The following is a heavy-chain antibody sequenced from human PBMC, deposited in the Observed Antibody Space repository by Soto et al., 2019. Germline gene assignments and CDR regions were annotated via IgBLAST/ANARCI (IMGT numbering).Heavy chain of an antibody. V-gene: IGHV3-7*04. CDR3: ARETWWRLDY. Sequence: EVQLVESGGGLVQPGGSLRLSCAASGLPFSSKYRSWIRQAPGRGLEWWAKINPDGSIAHYVDPVKGRFTVSRDNTKNSLFLQMNGLRVEDTAVYYCARETWWRLDYWGQGNLVTVSS. D-gene: IGHD2-15*01. J-gene: IGHJ4*02. CDR2: INPDGSIA. CDR1: GLPFSSKY.